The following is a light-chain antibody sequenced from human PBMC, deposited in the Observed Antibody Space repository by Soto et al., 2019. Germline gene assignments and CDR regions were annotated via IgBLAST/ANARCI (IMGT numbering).Light chain of an antibody. CDR2: GVT. V-gene: IGLV2-14*01. Sequence: QSALTQPASVSGSPGQSITISCTGTSSDVGGYNYVSWYQQHPGKAPKLMIYGVTNRPSGVSNRFSGSKSGNTASLTISGLQDEDEAAYYCSSYTISTTLSLVFGGGTKLTVL. CDR1: SSDVGGYNY. J-gene: IGLJ2*01. CDR3: SSYTISTTLSLV.